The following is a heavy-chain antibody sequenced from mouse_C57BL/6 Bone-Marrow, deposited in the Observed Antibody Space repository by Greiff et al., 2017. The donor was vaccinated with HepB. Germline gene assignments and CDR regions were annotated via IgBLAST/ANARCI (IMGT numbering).Heavy chain of an antibody. Sequence: QVQLKESGPGLVQPSQSLSITCTVSGFSLTDYGLHWVRQSPGKGLEWLGVIWSGGSTDYNAAFISRLSISKDNSKSQVFFKMNSLQADDTAIYYCARKGDSSGDLAWFAYWGQGTLVTVSA. J-gene: IGHJ3*01. D-gene: IGHD3-2*02. V-gene: IGHV2-2*01. CDR2: IWSGGST. CDR1: GFSLTDYG. CDR3: ARKGDSSGDLAWFAY.